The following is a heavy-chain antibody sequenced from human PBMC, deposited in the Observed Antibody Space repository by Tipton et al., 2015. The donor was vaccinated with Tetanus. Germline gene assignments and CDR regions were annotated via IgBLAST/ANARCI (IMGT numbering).Heavy chain of an antibody. V-gene: IGHV5-51*01. CDR3: ARRLGPLTGDQIWHFDL. Sequence: VQLVQSGAEVKKSGESLKISCSGSGYKFGIYWIAWMRQMPGKGLEWMGIIYPGDSDTRYSPSFEGRVSISVDRFITTACLQWRSLKASDTATYYCARRLGPLTGDQIWHFDLWGRGAPVTVSS. CDR1: GYKFGIYW. CDR2: IYPGDSDT. D-gene: IGHD7-27*01. J-gene: IGHJ2*01.